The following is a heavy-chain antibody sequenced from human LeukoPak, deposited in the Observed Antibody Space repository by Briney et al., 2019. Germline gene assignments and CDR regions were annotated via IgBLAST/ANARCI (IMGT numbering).Heavy chain of an antibody. Sequence: GGSLRLSCAASGFTFSSYSMNWVRQAPGKGLEWVSFIYTTGRTHDSDSVKGRFTISRDSSKNTLYLQMNSLRAEDTAVYYCARRAGDYSHPYDYWGQGTLVTVSS. CDR1: GFTFSSYS. V-gene: IGHV3-53*01. CDR2: IYTTGRT. CDR3: ARRAGDYSHPYDY. J-gene: IGHJ4*02. D-gene: IGHD3-22*01.